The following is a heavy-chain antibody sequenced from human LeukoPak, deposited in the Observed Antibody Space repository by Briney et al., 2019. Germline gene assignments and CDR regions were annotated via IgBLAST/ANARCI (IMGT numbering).Heavy chain of an antibody. Sequence: GGSLRLSCAASGFTFSSYEMNWVRQAPGKGLEWVSYISGSGSTIYYADSVKGRFTISRDNAKNSLYLQMNSLRAEDTAVYYCARDGPDTAMVYYFDYWGQGTLVTVSS. CDR3: ARDGPDTAMVYYFDY. CDR2: ISGSGSTI. V-gene: IGHV3-48*03. D-gene: IGHD5-18*01. J-gene: IGHJ4*02. CDR1: GFTFSSYE.